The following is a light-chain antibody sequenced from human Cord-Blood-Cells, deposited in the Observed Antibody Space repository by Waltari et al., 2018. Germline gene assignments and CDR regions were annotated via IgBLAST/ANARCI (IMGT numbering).Light chain of an antibody. CDR2: DVS. Sequence: QSALTQPRSVSGSPGQSVTISCTGTSCDVGGYNYVSWYQQHPGKAPKLMIYDVSKRPEGVPDRFSGSKSGNTASLTISGLQAEDEADYYCCSYAGSYTLVFGGGTKLTVL. V-gene: IGLV2-11*01. CDR1: SCDVGGYNY. CDR3: CSYAGSYTLV. J-gene: IGLJ3*02.